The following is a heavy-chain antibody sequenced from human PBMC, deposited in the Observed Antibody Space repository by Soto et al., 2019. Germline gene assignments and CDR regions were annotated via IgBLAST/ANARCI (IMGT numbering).Heavy chain of an antibody. V-gene: IGHV3-53*01. CDR1: GFTISGKKY. CDR3: AREGSTSYYYYGMDV. J-gene: IGHJ6*02. D-gene: IGHD3-10*01. Sequence: GGSLRLSCAAFGFTISGKKYVAWVRQAPGKGLEWVSALYDLDGSFYAASVKGRFTTSSDSSKTTVYLQMNDLRPDDTAVYYCAREGSTSYYYYGMDVWGQGTTVTVSS. CDR2: LYDLDGS.